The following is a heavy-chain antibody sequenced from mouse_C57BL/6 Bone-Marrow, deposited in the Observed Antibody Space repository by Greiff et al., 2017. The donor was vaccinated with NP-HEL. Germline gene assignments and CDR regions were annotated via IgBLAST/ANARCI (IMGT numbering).Heavy chain of an antibody. Sequence: VQLQQSGPGLVQPSQSLSITCTVSGFSLTSYGVHWVRQSPGKGLEWLGVIWRGGSTDYNAAFMSRLSITKDNSKSQVFFKMNSLQADDTAIYYCAKKKGLRRDYYAMDYWGQGTSVTVSS. J-gene: IGHJ4*01. V-gene: IGHV2-5*01. CDR3: AKKKGLRRDYYAMDY. CDR1: GFSLTSYG. CDR2: IWRGGST. D-gene: IGHD2-4*01.